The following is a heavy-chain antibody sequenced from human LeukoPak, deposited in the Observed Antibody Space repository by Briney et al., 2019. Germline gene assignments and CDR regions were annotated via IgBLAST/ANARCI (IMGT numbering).Heavy chain of an antibody. CDR1: GFTFSSYA. D-gene: IGHD2-2*01. J-gene: IGHJ4*02. CDR2: ISGSGGST. V-gene: IGHV3-23*01. Sequence: PGGSLRFSCAASGFTFSSYAMSWVRQAPGKGPEWVSAISGSGGSTYYADSVKGRFTISRDNSKNTLYLQMNSLRAEDTAVYYCAKDEVVVPAASSWGQGTLVTVSS. CDR3: AKDEVVVPAASS.